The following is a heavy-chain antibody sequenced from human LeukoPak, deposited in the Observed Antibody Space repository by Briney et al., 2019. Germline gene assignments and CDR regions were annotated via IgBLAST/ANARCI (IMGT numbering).Heavy chain of an antibody. Sequence: WGSLRLSCAASGFTFSSYWMHWVRQAPAKWLVWVSRINSDGSSTSYSDSVKGRFTISRDNAKNTLYLQMNSLRAEDTAVYYCATGQGHGMDVWGQGTTVTVSS. CDR1: GFTFSSYW. D-gene: IGHD1-14*01. CDR2: INSDGSST. CDR3: ATGQGHGMDV. J-gene: IGHJ6*02. V-gene: IGHV3-74*01.